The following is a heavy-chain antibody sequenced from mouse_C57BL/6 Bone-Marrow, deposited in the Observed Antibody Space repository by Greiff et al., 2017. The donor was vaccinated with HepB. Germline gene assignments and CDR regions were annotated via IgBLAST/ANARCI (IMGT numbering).Heavy chain of an antibody. CDR2: IDPENGDT. J-gene: IGHJ3*01. CDR1: GFNIKDDY. CDR3: TTGAY. Sequence: EVKLQESGAELVRPGASVKLSCTASGFNIKDDYRHWGKQRPEQGLEWIGWIDPENGDTEYASKFQGKATITADTSSNTAYLQLSSLTSEDTAVYYCTTGAYWGQGTLVTVSA. V-gene: IGHV14-4*01.